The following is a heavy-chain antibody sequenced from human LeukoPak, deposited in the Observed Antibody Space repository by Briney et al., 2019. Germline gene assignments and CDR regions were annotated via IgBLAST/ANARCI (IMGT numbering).Heavy chain of an antibody. CDR2: ISAYNGNT. CDR1: GYTFTTYG. CDR3: ARDLIAARPGWFDP. D-gene: IGHD6-6*01. Sequence: ASVKVSCKASGYTFTTYGINWVRQAPGQGLEWMGWISAYNGNTNYAQNLQGRVTLTTDTSASTAYMELRSLRSDDTAVYYCARDLIAARPGWFDPWGREPWSPSP. J-gene: IGHJ5*02. V-gene: IGHV1-18*01.